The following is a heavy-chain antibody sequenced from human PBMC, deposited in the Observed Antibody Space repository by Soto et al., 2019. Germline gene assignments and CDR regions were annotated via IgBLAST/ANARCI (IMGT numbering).Heavy chain of an antibody. CDR2: INPNSGGT. Sequence: QVQLVQSGAEVKKPGASVKVSCTASGYTFTGYYMHWVRQAPGQGLQWMGWINPNSGGTNYAQKSPGWVRIIRDTFISAGYMELSRRRSADTVVYYCATDYGSGSLGVHYWGQETVVTVSA. CDR1: GYTFTGYY. J-gene: IGHJ4*02. V-gene: IGHV1-2*04. CDR3: ATDYGSGSLGVHY. D-gene: IGHD3-10*01.